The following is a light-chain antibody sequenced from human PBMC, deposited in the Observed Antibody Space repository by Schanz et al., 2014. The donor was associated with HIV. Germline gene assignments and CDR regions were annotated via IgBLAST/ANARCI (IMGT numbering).Light chain of an antibody. CDR2: GAS. CDR1: QSLTTNY. J-gene: IGKJ3*01. CDR3: QQYGSS. Sequence: ETVLTQSPGSLSLSPGDRATLSCRASQSLTTNYLAWYQQKLGQAPRLLIYGASSRATGIPDRFSGSGSGTDFTLTISSLEPEDFAVYYCQQYGSSFGPGTKVDIK. V-gene: IGKV3-20*01.